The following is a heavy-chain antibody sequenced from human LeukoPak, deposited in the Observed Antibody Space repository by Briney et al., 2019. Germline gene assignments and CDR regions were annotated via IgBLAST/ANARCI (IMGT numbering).Heavy chain of an antibody. D-gene: IGHD3-10*01. CDR2: INAGNGNT. V-gene: IGHV1-3*01. CDR1: GYTFTSYA. J-gene: IGHJ4*02. CDR3: ARLPRNYYGSGEFDY. Sequence: ASVKVSCKASGYTFTSYAMHWVRQAPGQRLEWMGWINAGNGNTKYSQKFQGRVTMTRNTSISTAYMELSSLRSEDTAVYYCARLPRNYYGSGEFDYWGQGTLVTVSS.